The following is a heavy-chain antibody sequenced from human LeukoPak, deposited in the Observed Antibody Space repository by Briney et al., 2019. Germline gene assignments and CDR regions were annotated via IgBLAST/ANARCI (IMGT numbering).Heavy chain of an antibody. CDR3: AKVPPLYYDILTGYYGNWFDP. CDR2: ISGSGGST. J-gene: IGHJ5*02. V-gene: IGHV3-23*01. CDR1: GFTFSSYA. Sequence: GGSLRPSCAASGFTFSSYAMSWVRQAPGKGLEWVSAISGSGGSTYYADSVKGRFTISRDNSKNTLYLQMNSLRAEDTAVYYCAKVPPLYYDILTGYYGNWFDPWGQGTLVTVSS. D-gene: IGHD3-9*01.